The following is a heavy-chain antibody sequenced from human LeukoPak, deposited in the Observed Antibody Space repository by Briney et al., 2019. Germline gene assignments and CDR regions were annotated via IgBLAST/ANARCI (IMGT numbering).Heavy chain of an antibody. J-gene: IGHJ3*02. CDR3: ARDRPYYYYGSGSYYNGGAFDI. V-gene: IGHV1-18*01. CDR1: GYTFTSYG. Sequence: ASVKVSCKASGYTFTSYGISWVRQAPGQGLEWMGWISAYNGNTNYAQKLQGRVTMTTDTSTSTAYMELRSLRSDDTAVYYCARDRPYYYYGSGSYYNGGAFDIWGQGTMVTVSS. CDR2: ISAYNGNT. D-gene: IGHD3-10*01.